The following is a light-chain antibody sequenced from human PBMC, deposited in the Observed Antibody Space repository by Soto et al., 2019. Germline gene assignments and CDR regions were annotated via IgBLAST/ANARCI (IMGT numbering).Light chain of an antibody. V-gene: IGLV4-60*02. J-gene: IGLJ3*02. CDR2: LEGSGSY. Sequence: QPVLTQSSSASASLGSSVKLTCTLSSGHSSYIIAWHQQQPGKAPRYLMKLEGSGSYNKGSGVPGRFSGSSSGADRDLTIARLQFEDEADYYCETWDSNTRVFGGGTKVTVL. CDR3: ETWDSNTRV. CDR1: SGHSSYI.